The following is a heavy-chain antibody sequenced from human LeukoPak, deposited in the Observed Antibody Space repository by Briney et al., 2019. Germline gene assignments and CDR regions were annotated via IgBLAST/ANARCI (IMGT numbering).Heavy chain of an antibody. CDR2: INPSGGST. CDR3: ARSGREAGIYYYYMDV. Sequence: ASVKVSCKASGYTFTSYYMHWVRQAPGQGLEWMGIINPSGGSTSYAQKFQGRVTMTRDMSTSTVYMELSSLRSEDTAVYYCARSGREAGIYYYYMDVWGKGTTVTISS. CDR1: GYTFTSYY. V-gene: IGHV1-46*01. D-gene: IGHD6-19*01. J-gene: IGHJ6*03.